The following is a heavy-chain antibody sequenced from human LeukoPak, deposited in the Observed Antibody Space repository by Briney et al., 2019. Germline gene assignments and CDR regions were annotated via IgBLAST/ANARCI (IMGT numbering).Heavy chain of an antibody. Sequence: GGSLRLSCAASGFTFSSYAMHWVRQAPGKGLEWVAVISYDGSNKYYPDSVKGRFTISRDNSKNTLYLQMNSLRAEDTAVYYCARDYILTGYLDYWGQGTLVTVSS. V-gene: IGHV3-30*04. CDR1: GFTFSSYA. J-gene: IGHJ4*02. CDR3: ARDYILTGYLDY. D-gene: IGHD3-9*01. CDR2: ISYDGSNK.